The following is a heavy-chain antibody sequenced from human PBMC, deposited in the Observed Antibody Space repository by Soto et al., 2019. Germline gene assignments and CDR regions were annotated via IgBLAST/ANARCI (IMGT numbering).Heavy chain of an antibody. CDR1: GFTFGDYA. CDR3: TRVITMVRGVIFAFDI. CDR2: IRSKAYGGTT. J-gene: IGHJ3*02. Sequence: GGSLRLSCTASGFTFGDYAMSWVRQAPGKGLEWVGFIRSKAYGGTTEYAASVKGRFTISRDDSKSIAYLQMNSLKTEDTAVYYCTRVITMVRGVIFAFDIWGQGTMVTVSS. V-gene: IGHV3-49*04. D-gene: IGHD3-10*01.